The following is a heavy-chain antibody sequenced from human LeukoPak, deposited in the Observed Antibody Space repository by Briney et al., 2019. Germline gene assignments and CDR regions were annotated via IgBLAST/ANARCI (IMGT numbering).Heavy chain of an antibody. Sequence: PSETLSLTCTVSGGSISSSSYYWGWIRQPPGKGLEWIGSIYYSGSTYYNPSLKSRVTISVDTSKNQFSLKLSSVTAADTAVYYCARRPRLGGGFDYWGQGTLVTVSS. CDR3: ARRPRLGGGFDY. CDR1: GGSISSSSYY. V-gene: IGHV4-39*07. J-gene: IGHJ4*02. D-gene: IGHD3-16*01. CDR2: IYYSGST.